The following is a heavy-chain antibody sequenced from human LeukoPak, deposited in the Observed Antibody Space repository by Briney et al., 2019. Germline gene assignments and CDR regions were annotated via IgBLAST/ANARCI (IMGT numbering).Heavy chain of an antibody. Sequence: ETLSLTCAVYGGSFSGYYWSWIRQPPGKGLEWIGEINHSGSTNYNPSLKSRVTISVDTSKNQFSLKLSSVTAADTAVYYCARGGSLSSYYYDSSGYYDGGSYFDYWGQGTLVTVSS. J-gene: IGHJ4*02. CDR2: INHSGST. D-gene: IGHD3-22*01. CDR3: ARGGSLSSYYYDSSGYYDGGSYFDY. V-gene: IGHV4-34*01. CDR1: GGSFSGYY.